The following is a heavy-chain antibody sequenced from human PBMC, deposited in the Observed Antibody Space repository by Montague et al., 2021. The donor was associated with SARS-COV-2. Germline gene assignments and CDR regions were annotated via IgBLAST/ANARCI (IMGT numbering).Heavy chain of an antibody. J-gene: IGHJ4*02. D-gene: IGHD3-22*01. CDR3: ARDSHYYDSSGHFDY. CDR2: IYYSGNT. Sequence: SETLSLTCTVSGGSISSYYWSWIRQPPGKGLEWIGYIYYSGNTNYNPSXXSRVTISVDTSKNQFSLKLSSVTAADTAVYYCARDSHYYDSSGHFDYWGQGTLVTVSS. V-gene: IGHV4-59*13. CDR1: GGSISSYY.